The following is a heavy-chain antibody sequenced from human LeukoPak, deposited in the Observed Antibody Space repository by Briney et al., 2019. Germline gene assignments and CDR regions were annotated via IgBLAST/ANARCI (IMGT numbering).Heavy chain of an antibody. J-gene: IGHJ3*02. Sequence: ASVKVSCKASGYTFTDYYVHWVRQAPGQGLEWLGRIDPDSGGTSYAQNFQGRVTMTRDTSISTASMELSRLRSDDTAVYYCVREYYDSGGRKHAFDIWGQGTLVTVSS. CDR1: GYTFTDYY. CDR3: VREYYDSGGRKHAFDI. CDR2: IDPDSGGT. D-gene: IGHD3-22*01. V-gene: IGHV1-2*02.